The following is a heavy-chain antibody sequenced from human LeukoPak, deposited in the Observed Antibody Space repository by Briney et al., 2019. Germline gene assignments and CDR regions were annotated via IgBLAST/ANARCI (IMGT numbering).Heavy chain of an antibody. CDR2: ISGSGSTI. V-gene: IGHV3-11*01. Sequence: PGGSLRLSCAASGFTFSDYYMSWIRQAPGKGLEWVSYISGSGSTIYYADSVKGRFTISRDNAKNSLYLQMNSLRAEDTAVYYCARVMGCSSTSCYEGYYYYGMDVWGQGTTVTVSS. D-gene: IGHD2-2*01. J-gene: IGHJ6*02. CDR1: GFTFSDYY. CDR3: ARVMGCSSTSCYEGYYYYGMDV.